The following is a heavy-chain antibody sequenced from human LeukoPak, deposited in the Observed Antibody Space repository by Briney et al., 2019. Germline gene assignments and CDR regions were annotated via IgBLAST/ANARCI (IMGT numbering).Heavy chain of an antibody. CDR2: VSGSGAST. V-gene: IGHV3-23*01. CDR3: ARVYGSSNYYYDRYYYYMDV. Sequence: VGSLRLSCATSVFYFESYAMSWVRQAPGKGLEWVSGVSGSGASTYYADSVKGRFTISRDSSKNTLYLQLNSLRVEETAVYYCARVYGSSNYYYDRYYYYMDVGGRGTTVTVSS. CDR1: VFYFESYA. D-gene: IGHD3-22*01. J-gene: IGHJ6*03.